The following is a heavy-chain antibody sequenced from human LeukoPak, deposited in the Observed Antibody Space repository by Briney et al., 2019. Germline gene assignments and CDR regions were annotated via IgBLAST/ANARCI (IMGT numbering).Heavy chain of an antibody. V-gene: IGHV3-74*01. Sequence: GGSLRLSCAASGFTFSNYWTHWVRQAPGKGLVWVSRINSDGSTTIYADSVKGRFTISRDNAKNTLYLQMSSLRAEDTAVYYCARPGDGFDYWGQGTLVTVSS. J-gene: IGHJ4*02. CDR1: GFTFSNYW. D-gene: IGHD1-1*01. CDR3: ARPGDGFDY. CDR2: INSDGSTT.